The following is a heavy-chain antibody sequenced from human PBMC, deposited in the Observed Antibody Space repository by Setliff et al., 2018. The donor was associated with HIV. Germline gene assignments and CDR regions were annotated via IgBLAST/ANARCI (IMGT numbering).Heavy chain of an antibody. CDR2: TYISGNS. Sequence: SETLSLTCSVSGGPIRSGDYYWTWIRQPAGKGLEWIGHTYISGNSNYNPSLRSRVTMSVDTSKKQFSLKLSSVTAADTAVYYCARGPRYYDILTGYYKEGDWFDPWGQGTLVTVSS. J-gene: IGHJ5*02. CDR1: GGPIRSGDYY. CDR3: ARGPRYYDILTGYYKEGDWFDP. V-gene: IGHV4-61*09. D-gene: IGHD3-9*01.